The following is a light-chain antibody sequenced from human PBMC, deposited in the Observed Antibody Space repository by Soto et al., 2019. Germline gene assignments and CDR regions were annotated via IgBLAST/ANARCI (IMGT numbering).Light chain of an antibody. V-gene: IGKV3-11*01. CDR1: QSVSSY. Sequence: EIVLTQSPATLSLSPGERATLSCRASQSVSSYLAWYQQKPGQAPRLLIYDASSRATGIPARFSGSGSGTDFALTISSLGPEDFAVYYCQQRSNWPAVTFGPGTKVEIK. CDR3: QQRSNWPAVT. J-gene: IGKJ3*01. CDR2: DAS.